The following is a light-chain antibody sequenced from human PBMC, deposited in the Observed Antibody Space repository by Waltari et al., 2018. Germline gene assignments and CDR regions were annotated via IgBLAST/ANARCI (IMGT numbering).Light chain of an antibody. J-gene: IGLJ3*02. CDR3: QTGGHGTWV. Sequence: QLVLTQSPSASASLGASVKLTCTLDSGHSNNIVAWLQRRPEKGPRYLMKVNSDGSHTKGDDIPDRFSGSSSGPERYLTISSRQSEDEADYDCQTGGHGTWVFGGGTKLTVV. CDR2: VNSDGSH. V-gene: IGLV4-69*01. CDR1: SGHSNNI.